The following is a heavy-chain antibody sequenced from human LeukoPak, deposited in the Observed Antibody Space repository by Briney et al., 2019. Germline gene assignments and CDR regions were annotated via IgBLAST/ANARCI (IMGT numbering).Heavy chain of an antibody. D-gene: IGHD1-26*01. V-gene: IGHV3-23*01. CDR2: ISSSGSGGNT. CDR1: GFTFNSYA. Sequence: GGSLRLSCAASGFTFNSYAVSWVRQAPGKGLEWVSGISSSGSGGNTYYADSVKGRFTISRDSSKNTLFLHMNTLRAEDTAIYYCAKDRTVGASYWYFDLWGRGTLVTVSS. CDR3: AKDRTVGASYWYFDL. J-gene: IGHJ2*01.